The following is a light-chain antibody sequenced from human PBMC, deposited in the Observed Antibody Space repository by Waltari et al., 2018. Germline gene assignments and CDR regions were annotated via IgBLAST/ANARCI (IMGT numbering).Light chain of an antibody. CDR3: QQRSDWPCT. CDR2: DAS. V-gene: IGKV3-11*01. Sequence: EIVLTQSPATLSLSPGERATLSCRASQSVSSQLAWYQQKPGQAPRLLIYDASDSATGIPGRFSGSGSGTDFTLTISSLEPEDFAVYYCQQRSDWPCTFGQGTRVEIK. J-gene: IGKJ1*01. CDR1: QSVSSQ.